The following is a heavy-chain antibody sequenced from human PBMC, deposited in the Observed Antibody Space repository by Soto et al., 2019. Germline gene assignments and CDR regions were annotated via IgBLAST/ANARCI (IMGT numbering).Heavy chain of an antibody. CDR1: GGTFSSYA. CDR3: AXDNEGFGELLGPNWFDP. V-gene: IGHV1-69*13. J-gene: IGHJ5*02. CDR2: IIPIFGTA. D-gene: IGHD3-10*01. Sequence: SVKVSCKASGGTFSSYAISWVRQAPGQGLEWMGGIIPIFGTANYAQKFQGRVTITADESTSTAYMELSSLRSEDTAVYYCAXDNEGFGELLGPNWFDPWGQGTLVTVSS.